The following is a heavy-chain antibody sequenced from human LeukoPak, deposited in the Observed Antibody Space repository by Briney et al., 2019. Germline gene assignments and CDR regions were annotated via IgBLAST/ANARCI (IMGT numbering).Heavy chain of an antibody. D-gene: IGHD2-2*01. CDR1: GYTFTSYG. CDR3: ARSLYCSSTSCRYNWFDP. V-gene: IGHV1-18*01. CDR2: ISAYNGNT. J-gene: IGHJ5*02. Sequence: ASVKVSCKASGYTFTSYGISWVRQAPGQGLEWMGWISAYNGNTNYAQKLQGRVTITTDTSTSTAYMELRSLRSDDTAVYYCARSLYCSSTSCRYNWFDPWGQGTLVTVSS.